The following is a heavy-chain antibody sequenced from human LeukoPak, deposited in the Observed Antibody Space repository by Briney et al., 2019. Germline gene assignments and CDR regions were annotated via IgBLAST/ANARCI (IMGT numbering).Heavy chain of an antibody. V-gene: IGHV4-59*01. CDR1: GGSISSYY. CDR3: ARDRSPGGSSWD. J-gene: IGHJ4*02. CDR2: IYYSGST. D-gene: IGHD6-13*01. Sequence: SETLSLTCTVSGGSISSYYWSWIRRPPGKGLEWIGYIYYSGSTNYNPSLKSRVTISVDTSKNQFSLKLSSVTAADTAVYYCARDRSPGGSSWDWGQGTLVTVSS.